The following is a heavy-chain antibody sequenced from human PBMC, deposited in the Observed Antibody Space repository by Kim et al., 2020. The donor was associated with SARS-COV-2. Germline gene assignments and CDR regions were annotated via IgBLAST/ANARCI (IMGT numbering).Heavy chain of an antibody. Sequence: SSSSSYIYYADSVKGRFTISRDNAKNSLYLQMNSLRAEDTAVYYCARGPCWGQGTLVTVSS. V-gene: IGHV3-21*01. CDR2: SSSSSYI. CDR3: ARGPC. J-gene: IGHJ4*02.